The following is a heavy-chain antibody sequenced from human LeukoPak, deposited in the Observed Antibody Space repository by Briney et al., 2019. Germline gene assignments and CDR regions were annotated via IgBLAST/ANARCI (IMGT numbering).Heavy chain of an antibody. J-gene: IGHJ6*03. V-gene: IGHV1-69*04. Sequence: ASVKVSCKASGGTFSSYAISWVRQAPGQGLEWMGRIIPILGIANYAQKFQGRVTITADRSTSTAYMELSSLRSEDTAVYYCAGAYTYYYYMDVWGKGTTVTVSS. CDR3: AGAYTYYYYMDV. CDR2: IIPILGIA. CDR1: GGTFSSYA. D-gene: IGHD3-16*01.